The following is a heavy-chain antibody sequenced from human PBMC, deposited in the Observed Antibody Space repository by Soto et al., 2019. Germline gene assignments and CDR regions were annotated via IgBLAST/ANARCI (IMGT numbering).Heavy chain of an antibody. CDR2: IGGSSGYT. J-gene: IGHJ6*02. CDR3: ARDRDLVGDYYGMEV. V-gene: IGHV3-11*06. CDR1: GFTLSDYY. Sequence: PGGSLRLSCAASGFTLSDYYMSWIRQAPGKGLEWVSYIGGSSGYTSYADSVKGRFTISRDNAKNSLYLQMNSLRAEDTAVYYCARDRDLVGDYYGMEVWGQGTTVTVSS. D-gene: IGHD2-21*01.